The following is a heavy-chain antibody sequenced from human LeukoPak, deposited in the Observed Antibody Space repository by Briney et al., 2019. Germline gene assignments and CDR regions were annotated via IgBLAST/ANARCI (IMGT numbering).Heavy chain of an antibody. D-gene: IGHD3-10*01. CDR2: ISSDGSST. J-gene: IGHJ4*02. CDR3: ARLGSGSTLDC. CDR1: GFSFSSYW. Sequence: GGSLRLSCAASGFSFSSYWMHWVGQAPGKGLVWVSRISSDGSSTIYADSVKGRFTISRDNAKNTLYLQMNSLRAEDTAVYYCARLGSGSTLDCWGQGILVTVSS. V-gene: IGHV3-74*01.